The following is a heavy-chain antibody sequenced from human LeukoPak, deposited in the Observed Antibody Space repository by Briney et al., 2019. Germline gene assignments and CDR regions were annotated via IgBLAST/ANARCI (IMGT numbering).Heavy chain of an antibody. CDR3: ARDRQYAFDI. J-gene: IGHJ3*02. V-gene: IGHV3-74*01. CDR2: INSGDSNT. CDR1: GFTFSKHW. Sequence: PGGSLRLSCAASGFTFSKHWMHWVRQAPGKGLVWVSRINSGDSNTFYADSVKGRFTISRDNAKKTVYLHMNSLRAEDTALYYCARDRQYAFDIWGQGTMVTVSS.